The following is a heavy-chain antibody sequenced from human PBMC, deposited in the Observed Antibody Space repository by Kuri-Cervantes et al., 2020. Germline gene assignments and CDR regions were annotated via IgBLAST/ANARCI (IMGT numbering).Heavy chain of an antibody. CDR1: GYTLTELS. J-gene: IGHJ3*01. CDR3: AGRRRAEWRGAFDC. V-gene: IGHV1-24*01. D-gene: IGHD3-3*01. Sequence: AAVKVSCKVSGYTLTELSMHWVRQAPGKGLELMGGFDPEDGESVYAQKFQGRDPMTQDTSTETAYMELISLRSEDTAVYYCAGRRRAEWRGAFDCWGQGTMVTVSS. CDR2: FDPEDGES.